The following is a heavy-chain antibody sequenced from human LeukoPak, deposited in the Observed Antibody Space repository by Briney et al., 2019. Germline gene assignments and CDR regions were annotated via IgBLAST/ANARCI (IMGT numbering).Heavy chain of an antibody. V-gene: IGHV3-48*03. D-gene: IGHD3-10*01. CDR3: AREPLIRGWFDP. CDR1: GLTFSSYE. J-gene: IGHJ5*02. CDR2: ISESGNEK. Sequence: PGGSLRLSCAASGLTFSSYEMNWVRQAPGKGLEWVSYISESGNEKQYADSVKGRFTISRDNTKNSVYLEMNSLRGEDTAIYYCAREPLIRGWFDPWGQGTLVTISS.